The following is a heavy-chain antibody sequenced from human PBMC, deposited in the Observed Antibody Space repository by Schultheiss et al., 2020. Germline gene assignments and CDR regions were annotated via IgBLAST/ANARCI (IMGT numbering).Heavy chain of an antibody. J-gene: IGHJ4*02. V-gene: IGHV3-30*04. Sequence: GESLKISCAASGFTFSSYAMHWVRQAPGKGLEGLAVISYDGGNKFYADSVKGRFTISRDDSENTLYLQMNSLRAEDTAVYYCAKLRYQLLSCMGYWGQGTLVTVSS. D-gene: IGHD2-2*01. CDR1: GFTFSSYA. CDR2: ISYDGGNK. CDR3: AKLRYQLLSCMGY.